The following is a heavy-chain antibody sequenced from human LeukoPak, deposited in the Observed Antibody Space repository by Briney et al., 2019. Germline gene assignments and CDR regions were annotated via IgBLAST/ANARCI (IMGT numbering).Heavy chain of an antibody. CDR1: GGSISSSSYY. CDR2: IYYSGST. Sequence: SETLSLTCTVSGGSISSSSYYWGWIRQPPGKGLEWIGSIYYSGSTYYNPSLKSRVTISVDTSKNQFSLKLSSVTAADTAVYYCARFPGSAEYRHYYYMDVWGKGTTVTVSS. D-gene: IGHD2-15*01. CDR3: ARFPGSAEYRHYYYMDV. J-gene: IGHJ6*03. V-gene: IGHV4-39*07.